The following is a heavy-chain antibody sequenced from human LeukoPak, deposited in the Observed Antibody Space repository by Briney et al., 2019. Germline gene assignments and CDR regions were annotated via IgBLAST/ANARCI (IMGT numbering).Heavy chain of an antibody. J-gene: IGHJ4*02. V-gene: IGHV3-23*01. CDR3: AKDPPLPPLWFGDSSYFDY. CDR1: GVTFNNYA. D-gene: IGHD3-10*01. Sequence: PGGSLRLSCAASGVTFNNYAMSWGRQAPAKGLEWVSAISGSGGSTYYADSVKGRFTISRDNSKNTLYLQMNSLRAEDTAVYYCAKDPPLPPLWFGDSSYFDYWGQGTLVTVSS. CDR2: ISGSGGST.